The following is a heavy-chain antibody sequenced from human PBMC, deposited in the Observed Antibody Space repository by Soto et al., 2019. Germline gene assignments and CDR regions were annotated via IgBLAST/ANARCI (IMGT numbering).Heavy chain of an antibody. D-gene: IGHD1-26*01. J-gene: IGHJ4*02. CDR1: GGTFISYA. CDR3: ASSIVGAATFDS. Sequence: QVQLVQSGSEVNKPCSSVKVYVKASGGTFISYAISWVRQSPVQVLEWMGGIIPIFGTANYAQKFQGRVTITADESTSTAYMELSSLSSEDTAVYYCASSIVGAATFDSWGQGTLVTVSS. CDR2: IIPIFGTA. V-gene: IGHV1-69*01.